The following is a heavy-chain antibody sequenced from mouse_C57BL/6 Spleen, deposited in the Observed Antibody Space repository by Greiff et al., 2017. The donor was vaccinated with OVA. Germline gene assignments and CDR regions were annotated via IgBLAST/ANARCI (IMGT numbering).Heavy chain of an antibody. D-gene: IGHD2-4*01. CDR3: ARALYDYDGVYYAMDY. Sequence: EVQGVESGGGLVKPGGSLKLSCAASGFTFSDYGMHWVRQAPEKGLEWVAYISSGSSTIYYADTVKGRFTISRDNAKNTLFLQMTSLRSEDTAMYYCARALYDYDGVYYAMDYWGQGTSVTVSS. CDR1: GFTFSDYG. J-gene: IGHJ4*01. V-gene: IGHV5-17*01. CDR2: ISSGSSTI.